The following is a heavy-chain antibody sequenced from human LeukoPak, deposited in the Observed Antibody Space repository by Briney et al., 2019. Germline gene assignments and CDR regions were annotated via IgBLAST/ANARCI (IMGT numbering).Heavy chain of an antibody. V-gene: IGHV4-39*02. CDR2: IYYSGST. CDR3: ARREALTYYYGSGRGFDP. J-gene: IGHJ5*02. CDR1: GGSISSGSYY. D-gene: IGHD3-10*01. Sequence: SETLSLTCTVSGGSISSGSYYWGWIRQPPGKGLEWLGSIYYSGSTYYNPSLKSRVTISVDTSKNHFSLKLSSVTAADTAVYYCARREALTYYYGSGRGFDPWGQGTLVTVSS.